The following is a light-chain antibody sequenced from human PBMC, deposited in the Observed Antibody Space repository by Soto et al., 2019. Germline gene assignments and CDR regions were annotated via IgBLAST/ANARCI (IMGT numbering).Light chain of an antibody. J-gene: IGLJ1*01. CDR1: SSDVGSYNF. Sequence: QSALTQPPSASGAPGQSVTISCTGTSSDVGSYNFVSWYQQYPGKAPKLMIYEVTKRPSGVPDRFSGSKSVNTASLTVSGLQAEDEADYYCTSYAGSNTHVFGTGTKLTVL. CDR2: EVT. CDR3: TSYAGSNTHV. V-gene: IGLV2-8*01.